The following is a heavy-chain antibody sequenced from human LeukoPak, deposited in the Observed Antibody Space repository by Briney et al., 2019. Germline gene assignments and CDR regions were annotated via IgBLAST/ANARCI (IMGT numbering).Heavy chain of an antibody. J-gene: IGHJ4*02. CDR2: IYASVST. CDR1: GYSISSGYY. CDR3: ARGGLRFLDHFDY. Sequence: SETLSLTCTVSGYSISSGYYWSWIRQPAGKGLEWIGRIYASVSTSYNPSLKSRVTLSIDTSKNQFSLKLSSLTAADTAVYFCARGGLRFLDHFDYWGQGILVTVSS. D-gene: IGHD3-3*01. V-gene: IGHV4-61*02.